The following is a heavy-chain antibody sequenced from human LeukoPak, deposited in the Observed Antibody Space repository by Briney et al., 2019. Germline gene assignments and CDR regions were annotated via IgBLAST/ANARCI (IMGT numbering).Heavy chain of an antibody. CDR3: ARGGYSGFDV. J-gene: IGHJ3*01. V-gene: IGHV3-13*04. Sequence: GGSLRLSCAASGLTFSTYDMHWVRQATGEGLEWVSSIGKGGDTYYVGSVKGRFTISRENAKNSLYLQMNSLRSGDTAVYYCARGGYSGFDVWGQGTVVTVSS. D-gene: IGHD5-12*01. CDR1: GLTFSTYD. CDR2: IGKGGDT.